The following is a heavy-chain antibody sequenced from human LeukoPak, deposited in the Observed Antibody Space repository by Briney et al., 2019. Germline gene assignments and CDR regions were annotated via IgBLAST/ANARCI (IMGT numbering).Heavy chain of an antibody. D-gene: IGHD6-13*01. J-gene: IGHJ5*02. CDR1: GYSFTSYW. CDR2: IYPGDSDT. V-gene: IGHV5-51*01. CDR3: ARGTYSSSWYPGWFDP. Sequence: GESLQISCKGSGYSFTSYWIGWVRQMPGKGLEWMGIIYPGDSDTRYSPSFQGQVTISADKSISTAYLQWSSLKASDTAMYYCARGTYSSSWYPGWFDPWGQGTLVTVSS.